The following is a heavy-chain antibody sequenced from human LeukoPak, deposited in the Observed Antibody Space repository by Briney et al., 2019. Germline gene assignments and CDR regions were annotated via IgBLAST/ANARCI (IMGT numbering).Heavy chain of an antibody. CDR3: ARRRAVAGKSYWFDP. CDR1: GYTFTSYG. J-gene: IGHJ5*02. Sequence: ASVKVSCKASGYTFTSYGISWVRQAPGQGLEWMGWISAYNGNANYAQKLQGRVTMTTDTSTSTAYMELRSLRSDDTAVYYCARRRAVAGKSYWFDPWGQGTLVTVSS. CDR2: ISAYNGNA. D-gene: IGHD6-19*01. V-gene: IGHV1-18*01.